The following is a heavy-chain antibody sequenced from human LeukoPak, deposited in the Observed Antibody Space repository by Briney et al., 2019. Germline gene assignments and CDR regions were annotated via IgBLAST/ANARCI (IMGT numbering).Heavy chain of an antibody. J-gene: IGHJ4*02. CDR3: ARGTTVTFDY. CDR2: INHSGST. CDR1: GGSFSGYY. V-gene: IGHV4-34*01. Sequence: SENLSLTCAVYGGSFSGYYWSWIRQPPGKGLEWIGEINHSGSTNYNPSLKSRVTISVDTSKNQFSLKLSSVTAADTAVYYCARGTTVTFDYWGQGTLVTVSS. D-gene: IGHD4-17*01.